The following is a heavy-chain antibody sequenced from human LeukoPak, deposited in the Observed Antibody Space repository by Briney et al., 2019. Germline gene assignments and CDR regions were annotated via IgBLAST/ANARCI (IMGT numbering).Heavy chain of an antibody. Sequence: PGGSLRLSCAASGFTFSSYSMNWVRQAPGKGLEWVSSISSSSSYIYYADSVKGRFTISRDNAKKSLYLQMDSLRAEDTAVYYCARVATPEGGDFDYWGQGTLVTVSS. CDR1: GFTFSSYS. V-gene: IGHV3-21*04. CDR3: ARVATPEGGDFDY. D-gene: IGHD2-15*01. J-gene: IGHJ4*02. CDR2: ISSSSSYI.